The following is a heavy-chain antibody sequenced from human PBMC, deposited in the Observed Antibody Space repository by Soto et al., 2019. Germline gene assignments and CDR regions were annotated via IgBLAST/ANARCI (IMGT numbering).Heavy chain of an antibody. CDR2: IYYSGST. D-gene: IGHD4-17*01. CDR1: GGSISSGDYY. Sequence: PSETLSLTCTVSGGSISSGDYYWSWIRQPPGKGLEWIGYIYYSGSTYYNPSLKSRVTISVDTSKNQFSLKLSSVTAADTAVYYCARAMTTVTLFDYWGQGTLVTVSS. J-gene: IGHJ4*02. V-gene: IGHV4-30-4*01. CDR3: ARAMTTVTLFDY.